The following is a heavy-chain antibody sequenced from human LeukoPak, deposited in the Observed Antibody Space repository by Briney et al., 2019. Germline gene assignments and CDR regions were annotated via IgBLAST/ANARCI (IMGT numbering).Heavy chain of an antibody. J-gene: IGHJ4*02. D-gene: IGHD3-10*01. Sequence: GGSLRLSCVVSGTTLSNYAMSWARQAPGKGLEWVSGISESGGSTKYADSVKGRFTISRDNSLNTVYLQMNSLRAEDTAVYFCAKRGIVIRGVLIIGFHKEAYYFDYWGQGIPVTVSS. CDR3: AKRGIVIRGVLIIGFHKEAYYFDY. V-gene: IGHV3-23*01. CDR1: GTTLSNYA. CDR2: ISESGGST.